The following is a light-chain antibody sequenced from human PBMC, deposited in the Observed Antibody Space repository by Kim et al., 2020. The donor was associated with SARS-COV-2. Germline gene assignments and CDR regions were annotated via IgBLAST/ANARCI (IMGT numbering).Light chain of an antibody. CDR2: AAS. J-gene: IGKJ5*01. CDR1: HDISTS. V-gene: IGKV1D-12*01. CDR3: QQINTFPST. Sequence: GDRVTITCRASHDISTSVAWYQQRPGRAPKLLIYAASSLQSGVPSRFSGSGSGTTFSLTISSLQPEDFAIYYCQQINTFPSTFGQGTRLEIK.